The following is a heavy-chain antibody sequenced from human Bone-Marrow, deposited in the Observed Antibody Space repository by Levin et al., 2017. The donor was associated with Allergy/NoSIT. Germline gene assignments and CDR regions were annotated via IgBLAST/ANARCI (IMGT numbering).Heavy chain of an antibody. CDR2: IYPGDSDT. V-gene: IGHV5-51*01. D-gene: IGHD3-22*01. J-gene: IGHJ2*01. Sequence: GGSLRLSCKGSGYSFTSYWIGWVRQMPGKGLEWMGIIYPGDSDTRYSPSFQGQVTISADKSISTAYLQWSSLKASDTAMYYCARPPARYDSSGYLENWYFDLWGRGTLVTVSS. CDR3: ARPPARYDSSGYLENWYFDL. CDR1: GYSFTSYW.